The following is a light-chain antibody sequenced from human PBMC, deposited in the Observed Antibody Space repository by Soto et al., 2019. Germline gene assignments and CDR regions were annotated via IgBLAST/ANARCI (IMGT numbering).Light chain of an antibody. CDR1: SGSIANYY. CDR2: EDH. J-gene: IGLJ2*01. Sequence: NFMLTQPHSVSASPGKTVTISCTRSSGSIANYYVQWYQQRPGSAPTTVIYEDHQRPSGVPDRFSNSIDSSSNSASLTISGLKTEDEAYYYCQSYDTNIHVVFGGGTKLTVL. CDR3: QSYDTNIHVV. V-gene: IGLV6-57*03.